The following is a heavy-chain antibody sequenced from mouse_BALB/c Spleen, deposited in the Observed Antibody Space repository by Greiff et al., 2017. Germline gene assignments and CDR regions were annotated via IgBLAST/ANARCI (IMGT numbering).Heavy chain of an antibody. CDR3: AIILYYDPSLYAMDY. D-gene: IGHD2-4*01. CDR2: ISYSGST. Sequence: EVNVVESGPSLVKPSQTLSLTCSVTGYSIIRCYWNWFRKFPGNKLEYMGYISYSGSTYYNPSLKSRITSTRDTSKNQYYLQLHSVTTEDTATYYCAIILYYDPSLYAMDYWGQGTSVTVSS. CDR1: GYSIIRCY. V-gene: IGHV3-8*02. J-gene: IGHJ4*01.